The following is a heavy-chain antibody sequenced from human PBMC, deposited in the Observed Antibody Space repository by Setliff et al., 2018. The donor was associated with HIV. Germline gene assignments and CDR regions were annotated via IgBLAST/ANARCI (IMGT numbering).Heavy chain of an antibody. J-gene: IGHJ4*02. Sequence: PGESLKISCTASGFTVSSTYMNWVRQAPGKGLEWVSAISGSADYTYYADSVKGRFTISRDNSKNTLYLQMNSLRAEDTAVYFCTRPHYYDSNGYYQAFDNWGQGTPVTVSS. CDR2: ISGSADYT. D-gene: IGHD3-22*01. V-gene: IGHV3-23*01. CDR1: GFTVSSTY. CDR3: TRPHYYDSNGYYQAFDN.